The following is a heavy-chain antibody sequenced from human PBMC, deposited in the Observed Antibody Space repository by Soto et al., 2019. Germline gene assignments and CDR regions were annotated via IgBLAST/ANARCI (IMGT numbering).Heavy chain of an antibody. CDR2: IKSKTDGGTT. J-gene: IGHJ4*02. CDR3: TTGDYYDSSGYYPFDY. Sequence: GGSLRLSCAASGFPFSNAWMNWVRQAPGKGLEWVGRIKSKTDGGTTDYAAPVKGRFTISRDDSKNTLYLQMNSLKTEDTAVYYCTTGDYYDSSGYYPFDYWGQGTLVTVSS. V-gene: IGHV3-15*07. CDR1: GFPFSNAW. D-gene: IGHD3-22*01.